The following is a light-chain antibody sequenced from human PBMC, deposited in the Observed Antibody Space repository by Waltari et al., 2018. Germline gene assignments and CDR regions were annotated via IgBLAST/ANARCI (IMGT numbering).Light chain of an antibody. CDR3: SSQSSDNVVL. Sequence: QSALTQPASVSGSPGQSIPISCTGTSSDVGGYHSVSWYQDHPGQAPKVIIYDVSDRPSGISERFSGSKSGNTASLTISGLQAEDEADYYCSSQSSDNVVLFGGGTKLTVL. CDR2: DVS. J-gene: IGLJ2*01. CDR1: SSDVGGYHS. V-gene: IGLV2-14*03.